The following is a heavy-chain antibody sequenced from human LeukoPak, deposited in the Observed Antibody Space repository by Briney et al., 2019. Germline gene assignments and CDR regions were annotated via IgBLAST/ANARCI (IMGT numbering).Heavy chain of an antibody. CDR1: GFTFNTYS. J-gene: IGHJ4*02. CDR2: ISSSATI. V-gene: IGHV3-48*04. CDR3: ARGRDLFDS. Sequence: PGGSLRLSCVASGFTFNTYSMNWFRQAPGKGLEWISYISSSATIYYADSVKGRFTISRDNAKNSLYLQMNSLRAEDTAVYYCARGRDLFDSWGQGTLVIVSS.